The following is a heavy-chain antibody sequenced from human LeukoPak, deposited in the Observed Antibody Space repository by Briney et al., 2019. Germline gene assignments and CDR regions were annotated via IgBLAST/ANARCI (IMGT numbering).Heavy chain of an antibody. J-gene: IGHJ5*02. CDR2: ISSSSSYI. CDR1: GFTFSSYS. CDR3: ARDPSGSYQNWFDP. D-gene: IGHD1-26*01. Sequence: GGSLRLSCAASGFTFSSYSMNWVRQAPGKGLEWVSSISSSSSYIYYADSVKGRFTISRDNAKNSLYLQMNSLRAEDTAVYYCARDPSGSYQNWFDPWGQGTLVTVSS. V-gene: IGHV3-21*01.